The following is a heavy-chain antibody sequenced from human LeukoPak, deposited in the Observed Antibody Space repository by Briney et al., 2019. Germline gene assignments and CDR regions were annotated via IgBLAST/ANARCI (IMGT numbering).Heavy chain of an antibody. CDR2: MNPNSGNT. D-gene: IGHD6-13*01. CDR3: ARAASYSSSGKTRKNYYFDY. V-gene: IGHV1-8*02. Sequence: ASVKVSCKASGYTFTGYYIHWVRQATGQGLEWMGWMNPNSGNTGYAQKFQGRVTMTRNTSISTAYMELSSLRSEDTAVYYCARAASYSSSGKTRKNYYFDYWGQGTLVTVSS. CDR1: GYTFTGYY. J-gene: IGHJ4*02.